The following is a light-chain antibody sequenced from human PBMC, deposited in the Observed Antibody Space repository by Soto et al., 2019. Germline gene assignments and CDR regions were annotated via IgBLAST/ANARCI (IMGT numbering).Light chain of an antibody. CDR3: QQYGSSLT. Sequence: EIVMTQSPATLSLSPGERATLSCRASQSINNNLAWYQQKPGQAPRLLIYVASTRATGIPARFSGSGSGTEFTLSISSLQSEDFAVYYCQQYGSSLTFGGGTKVEI. CDR2: VAS. CDR1: QSINNN. J-gene: IGKJ4*01. V-gene: IGKV3-15*01.